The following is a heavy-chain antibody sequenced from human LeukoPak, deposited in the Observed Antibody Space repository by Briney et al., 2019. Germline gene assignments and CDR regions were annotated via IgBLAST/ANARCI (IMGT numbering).Heavy chain of an antibody. CDR1: GFTVTSNY. Sequence: GGSLRLSCAASGFTVTSNYMSWVRQAPGKGLEWDSAIYSGGTTYYADSVKGRFTISRDNSKNTLYLQMNSLRAEDTAVYYCARTTTFAPHFDYWGQGTLVTVSS. J-gene: IGHJ4*02. D-gene: IGHD1-1*01. CDR2: IYSGGTT. CDR3: ARTTTFAPHFDY. V-gene: IGHV3-66*01.